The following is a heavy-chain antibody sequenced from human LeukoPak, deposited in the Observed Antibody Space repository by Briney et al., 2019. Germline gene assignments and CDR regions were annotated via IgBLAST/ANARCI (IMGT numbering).Heavy chain of an antibody. CDR2: IYTSGST. D-gene: IGHD2-21*02. J-gene: IGHJ4*02. CDR1: GGSISSGSYY. V-gene: IGHV4-61*02. CDR3: AREGAYCGGDCYRDY. Sequence: SETLSLTCTVSGGSISSGSYYWSWIRQPAGKGLEWIGRIYTSGSTNYNPSLKSRVTISVDTSKNQFSLKLSSVTAADTAVYYCAREGAYCGGDCYRDYWGQGTLVTVSS.